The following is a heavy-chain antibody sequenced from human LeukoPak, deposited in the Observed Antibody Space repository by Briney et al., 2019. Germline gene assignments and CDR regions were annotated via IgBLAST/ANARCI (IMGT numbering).Heavy chain of an antibody. CDR1: GTFSSYA. D-gene: IGHD5-24*01. J-gene: IGHJ4*02. CDR3: ASNRRDGYNYYFDY. Sequence: GTFSSYAISWVRQAPGQGLEWMGGIIPIFVTANYAQKFQGRVTITTDESTSTAYMELSSLRSEDTAVYYCASNRRDGYNYYFDYWGQGTLVTVSS. V-gene: IGHV1-69*05. CDR2: IIPIFVTA.